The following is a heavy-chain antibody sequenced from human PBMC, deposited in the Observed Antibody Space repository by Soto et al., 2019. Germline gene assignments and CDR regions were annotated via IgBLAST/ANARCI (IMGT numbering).Heavy chain of an antibody. V-gene: IGHV5-10-1*01. CDR2: IDPSDSYT. D-gene: IGHD6-6*01. J-gene: IGHJ6*02. Sequence: RGESLKISCKGSGYSFTSYWISWVRQMPGKGLEWMGRIDPSDSYTNYSPSFQGHVTISADKSISTAYLQWSSLKASDTAMYYCAIGQYSSSSGPQGDYYYYGMDVWGQGTTVTVSS. CDR1: GYSFTSYW. CDR3: AIGQYSSSSGPQGDYYYYGMDV.